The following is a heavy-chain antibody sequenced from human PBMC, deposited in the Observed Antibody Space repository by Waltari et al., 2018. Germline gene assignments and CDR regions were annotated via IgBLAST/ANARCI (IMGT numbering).Heavy chain of an antibody. CDR1: GFTFSSYG. D-gene: IGHD2-21*01. CDR2: ISYDGSNK. Sequence: QVQLVESGGGVVQPGRSLRLSCAASGFTFSSYGMHWVRQAPGKGLEWVAVISYDGSNKYYADSVKGRFTISRDNAKNSLYLQMNSLRAEDTAVYYCARARAHIVWGQGTLVTVSS. V-gene: IGHV3-30*03. CDR3: ARARAHIV. J-gene: IGHJ4*02.